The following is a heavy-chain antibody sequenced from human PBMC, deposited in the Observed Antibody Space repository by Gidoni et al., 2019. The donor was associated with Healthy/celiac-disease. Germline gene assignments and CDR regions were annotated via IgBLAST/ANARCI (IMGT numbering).Heavy chain of an antibody. J-gene: IGHJ4*02. V-gene: IGHV4-38-2*01. CDR3: ARSTTVTSGGDFDY. CDR1: GYSLSSGYY. CDR2: IYHSGST. D-gene: IGHD4-17*01. Sequence: QVQLQESGPGLVKPSETLSLTCAVSGYSLSSGYYWGWIRQPPGKWLEWIGSIYHSGSTCYNPSLKSRVTISVDTSKNQFSLTLSSVTAADTAVYYCARSTTVTSGGDFDYWGQGTLVTVSS.